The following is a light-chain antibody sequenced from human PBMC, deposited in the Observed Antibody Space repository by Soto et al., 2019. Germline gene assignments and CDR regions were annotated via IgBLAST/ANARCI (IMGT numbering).Light chain of an antibody. CDR1: QSVSSSY. V-gene: IGKV3-20*01. CDR3: QQYGSSPWT. Sequence: EIVLTQSPGTLSLSPGERATLSCRASQSVSSSYLAWYQQKPGQAPRLLIYGASSRATGIPDRFSGSGPGTDFTLTISRLEPEDCAVYYCQQYGSSPWTFGQGTKVEIK. J-gene: IGKJ1*01. CDR2: GAS.